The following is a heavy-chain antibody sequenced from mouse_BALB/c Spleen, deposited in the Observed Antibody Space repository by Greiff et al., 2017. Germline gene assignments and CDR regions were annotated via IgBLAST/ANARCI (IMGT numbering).Heavy chain of an antibody. V-gene: IGHV1-7*01. Sequence: QVQLQQSGAELAKPGASVKMSCTASGYSFTSYWMHWVKQRPGQGLEWIGYINPSTGYTEYNQKFKDKATLTADKSSSTAYMQLSSLTSEDSAVYYCARRGTYYRYDLDYWGQGTTLTVSS. D-gene: IGHD2-14*01. CDR2: INPSTGYT. J-gene: IGHJ2*01. CDR1: GYSFTSYW. CDR3: ARRGTYYRYDLDY.